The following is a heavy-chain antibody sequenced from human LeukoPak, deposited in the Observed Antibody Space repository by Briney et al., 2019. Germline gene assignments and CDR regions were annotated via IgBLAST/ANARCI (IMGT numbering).Heavy chain of an antibody. CDR3: AREAYRSTSLFDS. D-gene: IGHD2-2*01. Sequence: SETLSLTCTVSDGSISSDDYYWSWIRQPPGKGLEWIGHIYYSGSTYYNPSLKSRVTISVDTSKNQFSLKLSSVTAADTAVYYCAREAYRSTSLFDSWGQGTLVTVSS. V-gene: IGHV4-30-4*01. J-gene: IGHJ4*02. CDR2: IYYSGST. CDR1: DGSISSDDYY.